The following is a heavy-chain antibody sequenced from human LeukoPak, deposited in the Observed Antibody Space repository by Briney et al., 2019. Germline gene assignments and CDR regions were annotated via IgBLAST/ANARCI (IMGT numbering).Heavy chain of an antibody. CDR2: IRYDGSNK. CDR1: GFTFSSYG. Sequence: GGSLRLSCAASGFTFSSYGMHWVRQAPGKGLEWVAFIRYDGSNKYYADSVKGRFTISRDNSKNTLYLQMNSLRAEDTAVYYCARENRDSSSYYDYWGQGTLVTVSS. D-gene: IGHD6-13*01. V-gene: IGHV3-30*02. CDR3: ARENRDSSSYYDY. J-gene: IGHJ4*02.